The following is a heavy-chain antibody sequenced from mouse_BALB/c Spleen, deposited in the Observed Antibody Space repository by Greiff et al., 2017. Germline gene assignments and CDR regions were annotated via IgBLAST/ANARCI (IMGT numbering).Heavy chain of an antibody. D-gene: IGHD1-2*01. CDR3: TRWDGYGAMDY. CDR2: IYPSDSYT. CDR1: GYTFTSYW. J-gene: IGHJ4*01. V-gene: IGHV1-69*02. Sequence: VQLQQPGAELVRPGASVKLSCKASGYTFTSYWINWVKQRPGQGLEWIGNIYPSDSYTNYNQKFKDKATLTVDKSSSTAYMQLSSPTSEDSAVYYCTRWDGYGAMDYWGQGTSVTVSS.